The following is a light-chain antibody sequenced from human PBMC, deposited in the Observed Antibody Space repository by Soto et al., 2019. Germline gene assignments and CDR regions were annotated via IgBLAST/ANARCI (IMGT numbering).Light chain of an antibody. V-gene: IGKV3-20*01. CDR3: QNYGNSPWT. J-gene: IGKJ1*01. Sequence: EIVLTQSPATLSVSPGERATLSCRASQSVSSNLAWYQQKPGQAPRLLIYGASNRATGIPDRFSGSGSETDFTLTISGLEPEDFAVYYCQNYGNSPWTFGQGTKVDIK. CDR2: GAS. CDR1: QSVSSN.